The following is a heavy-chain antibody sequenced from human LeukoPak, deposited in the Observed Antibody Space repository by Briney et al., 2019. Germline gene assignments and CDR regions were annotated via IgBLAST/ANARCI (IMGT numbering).Heavy chain of an antibody. D-gene: IGHD3-3*02. J-gene: IGHJ4*02. CDR2: MNPNSGDT. Sequence: ASVKVSCKASVYTFTNFYIHWVRQAPGQGLEWMGWMNPNSGDTGYAREFQDRVTMTRDTSLNTAYMELSRLRSDDTAVYFCARRPINCIIANCYVDYWGQGTLVTVSS. CDR3: ARRPINCIIANCYVDY. CDR1: VYTFTNFY. V-gene: IGHV1-2*02.